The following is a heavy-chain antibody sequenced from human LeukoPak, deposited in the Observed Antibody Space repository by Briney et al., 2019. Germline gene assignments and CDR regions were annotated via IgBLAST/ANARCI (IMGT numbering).Heavy chain of an antibody. CDR2: IGISSGNT. V-gene: IGHV3-48*01. D-gene: IGHD5-12*01. CDR3: ARGHRYAFGN. J-gene: IGHJ4*01. CDR1: GFNFIDYS. Sequence: GGSLRLSCAASGFNFIDYSMNWVRQAPGKGLEWISYIGISSGNTKYADSVKGRFTISRDKARNSLYLQMNSLRVEDTAVYYCARGHRYAFGNWGHGTLVTVSS.